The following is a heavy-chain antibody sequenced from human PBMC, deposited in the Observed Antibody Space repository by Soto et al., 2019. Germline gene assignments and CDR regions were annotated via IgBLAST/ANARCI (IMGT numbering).Heavy chain of an antibody. V-gene: IGHV4-59*01. CDR2: IYYSGST. Sequence: SETLSLTCTVSGGSISSYYWSWIRQPPGKGLEWIGYIYYSGSTNYNPSLKSRVTISVDTSKNQFSLKLSSVTAADTAVYYCARQYSTIFGVVKVSWFDPWGQGTLVTVSS. CDR3: ARQYSTIFGVVKVSWFDP. CDR1: GGSISSYY. J-gene: IGHJ5*02. D-gene: IGHD3-3*01.